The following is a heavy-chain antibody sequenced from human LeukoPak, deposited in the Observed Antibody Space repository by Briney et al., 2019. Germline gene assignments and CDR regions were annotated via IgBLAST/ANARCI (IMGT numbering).Heavy chain of an antibody. Sequence: SETLSLTCTVSGGSISSISYYWGWISQPPGKGLEWIGYIYYSGSTYYNPSLKSRVTISVDTSKNQFSLKLSSVTAADAAVYYCARFYCGGDCYSGYFNYWGQGTLVTVSS. J-gene: IGHJ4*02. V-gene: IGHV4-39*01. CDR2: IYYSGST. CDR3: ARFYCGGDCYSGYFNY. CDR1: GGSISSISYY. D-gene: IGHD2-21*02.